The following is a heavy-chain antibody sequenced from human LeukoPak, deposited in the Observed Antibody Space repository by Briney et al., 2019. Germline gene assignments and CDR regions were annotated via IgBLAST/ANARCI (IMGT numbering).Heavy chain of an antibody. V-gene: IGHV3-23*01. CDR3: TKDLDSTGYYTSDP. J-gene: IGHJ5*02. D-gene: IGHD3-22*01. CDR1: GFTFSSYA. CDR2: ISVGGGNT. Sequence: PGGPLGLSCAASGFTFSSYAMNWVRQAPGKGLEWVSLISVGGGNTHYADSVQGRFTMSRDDSQNTLYLQMNSLRAEDTAVYYCTKDLDSTGYYTSDPWGQGTLVTVSS.